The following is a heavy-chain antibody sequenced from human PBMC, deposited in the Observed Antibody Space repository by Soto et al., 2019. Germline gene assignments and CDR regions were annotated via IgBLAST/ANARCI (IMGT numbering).Heavy chain of an antibody. V-gene: IGHV4-30-4*01. J-gene: IGHJ2*01. CDR3: AREWRYSTWYFDL. Sequence: QVQLQESGPGLVKPSQTLSLTCTVSGGSISNGDYYWSWIRQPPGKGLKWIAYIYYSGSTYYNPSLKSRVTISVDTSKNQFSLKLNSVTAADTAVYYCAREWRYSTWYFDLWGRGTLVTVSS. CDR2: IYYSGST. D-gene: IGHD5-12*01. CDR1: GGSISNGDYY.